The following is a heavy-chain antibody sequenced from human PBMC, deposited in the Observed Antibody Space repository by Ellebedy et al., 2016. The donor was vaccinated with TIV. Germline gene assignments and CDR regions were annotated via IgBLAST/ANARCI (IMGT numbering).Heavy chain of an antibody. CDR2: ISGSGGST. J-gene: IGHJ6*03. CDR1: GFTFSSYA. Sequence: GESLKISXAASGFTFSSYAMSWVRQAPGKGLEWVSAISGSGGSTYYADSVKGRFTISRDNSKNTLYLQMNSLRAEDTAVYYCAREGPVDYYYYYMDVWGKGTTVTVSS. CDR3: AREGPVDYYYYYMDV. V-gene: IGHV3-23*01.